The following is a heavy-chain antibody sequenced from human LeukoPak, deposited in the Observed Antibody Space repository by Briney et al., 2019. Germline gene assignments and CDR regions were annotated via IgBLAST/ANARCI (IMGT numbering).Heavy chain of an antibody. Sequence: PSETLSPTCTVSGGSISSGSYYWSWIRQPPGKGLEWIGYIYYSGSTNYNPSLKSRVTISVDTSKNQFSLKLSSVTAADTAVYYCARVATVTYEFYYYYYMDVWGKGTTVTVSS. CDR1: GGSISSGSYY. J-gene: IGHJ6*03. D-gene: IGHD4-11*01. V-gene: IGHV4-61*01. CDR3: ARVATVTYEFYYYYYMDV. CDR2: IYYSGST.